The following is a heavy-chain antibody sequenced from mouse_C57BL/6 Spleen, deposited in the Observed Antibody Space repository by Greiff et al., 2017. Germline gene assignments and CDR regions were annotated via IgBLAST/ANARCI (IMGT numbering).Heavy chain of an antibody. CDR2: ISSGSSTI. CDR1: GFTFSDYG. V-gene: IGHV5-17*01. D-gene: IGHD3-2*02. CDR3: ATAQATFFYD. Sequence: EVLLVESGGGLVKPGGSLKLSCAASGFTFSDYGMHWVRQAPEQGLEWVAYISSGSSTIYYADTVKGSFTISRDNAKNTLFLQMTSLRSEDTAMYYCATAQATFFYDWGQGTTLTVSS. J-gene: IGHJ2*01.